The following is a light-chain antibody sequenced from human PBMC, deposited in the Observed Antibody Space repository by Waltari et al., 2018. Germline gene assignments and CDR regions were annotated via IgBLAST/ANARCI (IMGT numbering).Light chain of an antibody. CDR2: DVS. Sequence: QSALTQPASVSGSPGQSITISCTGTSSDVGGYNYVSWYQQHPGKAPKLIIYDVSNRPSWVSKRFSGSKSGNTASVTISGLQAEDEADYYCSSYISSSTLELFGGGTSLTVL. CDR1: SSDVGGYNY. V-gene: IGLV2-14*03. CDR3: SSYISSSTLEL. J-gene: IGLJ2*01.